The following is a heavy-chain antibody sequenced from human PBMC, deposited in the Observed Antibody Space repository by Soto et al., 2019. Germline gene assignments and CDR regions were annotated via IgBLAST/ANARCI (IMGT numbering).Heavy chain of an antibody. CDR1: SGSISSSNW. J-gene: IGHJ6*03. CDR2: IYHSGST. Sequence: SETLSLTCAVSSGSISSSNWWSWVRQPPGKGLEWIGEIYHSGSTNYNPSLKSRVTISVDKSKNQFSLKLSSVTAADTAVYYCARSAPLVPAYYYYMDVWGKGTTVTVSS. CDR3: ARSAPLVPAYYYYMDV. D-gene: IGHD2-2*01. V-gene: IGHV4-4*02.